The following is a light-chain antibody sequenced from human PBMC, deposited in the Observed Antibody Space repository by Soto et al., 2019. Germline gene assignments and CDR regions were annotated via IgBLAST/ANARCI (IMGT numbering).Light chain of an antibody. J-gene: IGKJ4*01. Sequence: DIVLTQSPGTLSLSPGERATLSCRASQTVRNNYLAWYQQKPGQAPRLLIYDASGRATGIPDRFSGGGSGTDFTLTISRLEPEDFAVYYCQQFSSYPLTFGGGTKVDI. V-gene: IGKV3-20*01. CDR1: QTVRNNY. CDR3: QQFSSYPLT. CDR2: DAS.